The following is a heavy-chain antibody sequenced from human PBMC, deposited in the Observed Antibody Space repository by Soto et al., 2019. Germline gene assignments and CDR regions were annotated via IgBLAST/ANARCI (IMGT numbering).Heavy chain of an antibody. CDR2: IWFTGTS. CDR3: ARESSGDHNHDWFDA. D-gene: IGHD1-20*01. CDR1: GGSISPYY. Sequence: QVQLQESGPGLVKPSEPLSLICTVSGGSISPYYWSWVRQPPGKGLEWIGFIWFTGTSTYNPSLKSRVHLSVATSTNQLSMKMKSLTAADTAVYYSARESSGDHNHDWFDAWGQGTLVIVSA. J-gene: IGHJ5*02. V-gene: IGHV4-59*01.